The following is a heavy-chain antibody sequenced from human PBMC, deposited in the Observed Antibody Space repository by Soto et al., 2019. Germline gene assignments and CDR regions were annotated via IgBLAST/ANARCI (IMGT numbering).Heavy chain of an antibody. Sequence: PSETLSLTCAVYGGSFSGYYWSWIRQPPGKGLEWIGEINHSGSTNYNPSLKSRVTISVDTSRNQFSLRLSSVTAADTAVYYCERGYWGIEARTKFGYYYYGMDVWGQGTTVTVSS. CDR2: INHSGST. V-gene: IGHV4-34*01. J-gene: IGHJ6*02. D-gene: IGHD6-6*01. CDR1: GGSFSGYY. CDR3: ERGYWGIEARTKFGYYYYGMDV.